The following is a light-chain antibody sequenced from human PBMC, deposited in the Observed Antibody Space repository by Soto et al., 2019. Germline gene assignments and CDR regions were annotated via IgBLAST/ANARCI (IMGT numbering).Light chain of an antibody. CDR3: ATWDDSLRWV. Sequence: QPVLTQPPSASGTPGQRVTISCSGSSSNIGSNTVNWYQQFPGAAPKLVIYGNNRRPSGVPDRFSGSKSGTSASLAISGLQSEDEADYYCATWDDSLRWVFGGGTKVTVL. CDR1: SSNIGSNT. CDR2: GNN. V-gene: IGLV1-44*01. J-gene: IGLJ3*02.